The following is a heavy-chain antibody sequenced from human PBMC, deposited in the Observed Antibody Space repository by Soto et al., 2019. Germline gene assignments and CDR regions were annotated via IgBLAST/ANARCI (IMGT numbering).Heavy chain of an antibody. J-gene: IGHJ4*02. Sequence: EVQLVESGGGLVKPGGSLRLSCAASGFTFSSYSMNWVRQAPGKGLEWVSSISSSSSYIYYADSVKGRFTISSDNAKNSLSLQMNSLRAEDTAVYYCARDLRTTVTPGGDYFDYWGQGTLVTVSS. V-gene: IGHV3-21*01. CDR2: ISSSSSYI. CDR3: ARDLRTTVTPGGDYFDY. CDR1: GFTFSSYS. D-gene: IGHD4-17*01.